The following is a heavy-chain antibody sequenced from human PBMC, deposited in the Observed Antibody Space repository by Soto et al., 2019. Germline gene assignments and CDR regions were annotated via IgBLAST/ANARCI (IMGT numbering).Heavy chain of an antibody. D-gene: IGHD6-13*01. J-gene: IGHJ6*02. V-gene: IGHV1-3*01. Sequence: VASVKVSCKASGYSFTNHGIHWVRQALGQRPEWMGWISAGNGQTKYSQRFQGRVTITRDTSATTAHMDLRSLTSEDTGVYYCARGSSSWENYYFYGLDVWGQGTTVTVSS. CDR2: ISAGNGQT. CDR1: GYSFTNHG. CDR3: ARGSSSWENYYFYGLDV.